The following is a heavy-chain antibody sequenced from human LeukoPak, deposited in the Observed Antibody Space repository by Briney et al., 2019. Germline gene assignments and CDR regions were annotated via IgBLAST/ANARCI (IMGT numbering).Heavy chain of an antibody. D-gene: IGHD5-18*01. Sequence: SETLSLTCAVYGVSFSGYYWSWLRPPPGKGLEWIGEINHSGSTNYNPSLKSRVTISVDTSKDQFSLKLGSVTAADTAVYYCARGPQSYGFAFDIWGQGTMVTVSS. V-gene: IGHV4-34*01. CDR2: INHSGST. CDR1: GVSFSGYY. J-gene: IGHJ3*02. CDR3: ARGPQSYGFAFDI.